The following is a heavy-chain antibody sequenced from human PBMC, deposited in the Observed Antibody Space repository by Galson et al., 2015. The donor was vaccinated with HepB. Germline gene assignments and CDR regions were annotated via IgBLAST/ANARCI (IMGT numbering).Heavy chain of an antibody. CDR3: ARARGGRYSSSWYGRNWFDP. CDR1: GDSVSSNSAA. D-gene: IGHD6-13*01. J-gene: IGHJ5*02. Sequence: CAISGDSVSSNSAAWNWIRQSPSRGLEWLGRTYYRSKWYNDYAVSVKSRITINPDTSKNQFSLQLNSVTPEDTAVYYCARARGGRYSSSWYGRNWFDPWGQGTLVTVSS. CDR2: TYYRSKWYN. V-gene: IGHV6-1*01.